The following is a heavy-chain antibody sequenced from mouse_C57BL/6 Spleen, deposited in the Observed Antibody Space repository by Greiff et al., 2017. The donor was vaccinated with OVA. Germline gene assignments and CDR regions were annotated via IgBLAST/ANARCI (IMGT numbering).Heavy chain of an antibody. Sequence: VQLQQSGPELVKPGASVKISCKASGYTFTDYYMNWVKQSHGKSLEWIGDINPNNGGTSYNQKFKGKATLTVATSSSTAYMELRSLTSEDSAVYYCARCPLYRLYAMDDWGQGTSVTVSS. CDR1: GYTFTDYY. CDR3: ARCPLYRLYAMDD. J-gene: IGHJ4*01. D-gene: IGHD2-14*01. CDR2: INPNNGGT. V-gene: IGHV1-26*01.